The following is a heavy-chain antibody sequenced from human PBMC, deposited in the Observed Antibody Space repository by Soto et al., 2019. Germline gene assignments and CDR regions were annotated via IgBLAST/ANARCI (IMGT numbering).Heavy chain of an antibody. CDR1: GFTFSSYG. V-gene: IGHV3-33*01. J-gene: IGHJ4*02. CDR2: IWYDGSNK. D-gene: IGHD3-22*01. CDR3: ARDYDSSGYPRYYFDY. Sequence: QVQLVESGGGVVQPGRSLRLSCAASGFTFSSYGMHWVRQAPGKGLEWVAVIWYDGSNKYYADSVKGRFTISRDNSKNPLHLQMNSLRAEDTAVYYCARDYDSSGYPRYYFDYWGQGTLVTVSS.